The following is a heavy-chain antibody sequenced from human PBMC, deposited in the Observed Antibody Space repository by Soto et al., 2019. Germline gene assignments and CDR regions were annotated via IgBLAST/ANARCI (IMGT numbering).Heavy chain of an antibody. Sequence: PGGSLRLSCAASGFTFSNAWMSWVRQAPGKGLEWVGRIRSKTDGGTTDYAAPVKGRFTISRDDSKNTLYLQMNSVKTEDTAVYYFTTEVPIGRGGGSACVIWDEATKVTYY. D-gene: IGHD1-26*01. CDR3: TTEVPIGRGGGSACVIWDEATKVTYY. V-gene: IGHV3-15*01. J-gene: IGHJ6*01. CDR2: IRSKTDGGTT. CDR1: GFTFSNAW.